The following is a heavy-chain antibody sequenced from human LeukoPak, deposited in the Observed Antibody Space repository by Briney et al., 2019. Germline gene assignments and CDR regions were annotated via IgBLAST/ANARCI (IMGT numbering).Heavy chain of an antibody. D-gene: IGHD2-15*01. J-gene: IGHJ4*02. CDR2: IYYSGST. V-gene: IGHV4-30-4*01. CDR3: AAYCSGGSCYGGSIDY. CDR1: GGSISSGDYY. Sequence: SETLSLTCTVSGGSISSGDYYWSWIRQPPGKGLEWIGYIYYSGSTYYTPSLRGRVTISVDKSKNQFSLKLSSVTAADTAVYYCAAYCSGGSCYGGSIDYWGQGTLVTVSS.